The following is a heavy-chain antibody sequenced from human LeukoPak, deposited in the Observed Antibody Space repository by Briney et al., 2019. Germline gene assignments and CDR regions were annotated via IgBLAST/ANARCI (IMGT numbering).Heavy chain of an antibody. V-gene: IGHV3-73*01. D-gene: IGHD2-2*02. CDR1: GFTFSASP. J-gene: IGHJ4*02. CDR3: TREGCGDTSCYTNDY. CDR2: ITGTHAT. Sequence: GGSLRLSCAASGFTFSASPIHWVRQASGKGLEWVGRITGTHATAYSATLKGRFTISRDDSKYTTFLQMNSLETEDTAVYYCTREGCGDTSCYTNDYWGQGTLVTVSS.